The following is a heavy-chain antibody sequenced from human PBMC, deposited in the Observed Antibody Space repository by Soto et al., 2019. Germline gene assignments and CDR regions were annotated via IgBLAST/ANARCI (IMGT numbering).Heavy chain of an antibody. V-gene: IGHV4-59*01. J-gene: IGHJ6*03. Sequence: SETLSLTCTVSGGSISSYYWSWIRQPPGKGLEWIGYIYYSGSTNYNPSLKSRVTISVDTSKNQFSLKLSSVTAADTAVYYCARLIAARPAGSTYYYYYMDVWGKGTTVTVSS. CDR3: ARLIAARPAGSTYYYYYMDV. CDR2: IYYSGST. CDR1: GGSISSYY. D-gene: IGHD6-6*01.